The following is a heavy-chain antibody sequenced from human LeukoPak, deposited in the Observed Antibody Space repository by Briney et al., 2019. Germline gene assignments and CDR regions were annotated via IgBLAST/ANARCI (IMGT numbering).Heavy chain of an antibody. CDR1: GFTFSDYY. J-gene: IGHJ4*02. D-gene: IGHD3-22*01. V-gene: IGHV3-11*01. CDR3: ASSSYDSSGYYPDY. Sequence: SGGSLRLSCAASGFTFSDYYMSWTRQAPGKGLEWVSYISSSGSTIYYADSVKGRFTISRDNAKNSLYLQMNSLRAEDTAVYYCASSSYDSSGYYPDYWGQGTLVTVSS. CDR2: ISSSGSTI.